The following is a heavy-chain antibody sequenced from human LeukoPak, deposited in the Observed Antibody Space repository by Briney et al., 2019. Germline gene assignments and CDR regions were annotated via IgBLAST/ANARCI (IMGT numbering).Heavy chain of an antibody. CDR3: ARRFLEWLNGGYYYYYMDV. Sequence: SETLSLTCAVYGGFFSGYYWRWITQPPGRGWEGMGEINHSGSTNYNPSLKGRVTISVDTSKNQFSLKLSSVTAADTAVYYCARRFLEWLNGGYYYYYMDVWGKGTTVTVSS. J-gene: IGHJ6*03. CDR2: INHSGST. CDR1: GGFFSGYY. D-gene: IGHD3-3*01. V-gene: IGHV4-34*01.